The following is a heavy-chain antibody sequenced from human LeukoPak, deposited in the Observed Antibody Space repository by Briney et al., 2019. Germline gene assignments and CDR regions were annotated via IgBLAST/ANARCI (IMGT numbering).Heavy chain of an antibody. CDR3: AKENIVVVVAQEYYFDY. CDR1: GFTFRSYA. Sequence: GGSLRLSCAASGFTFRSYAMSWVRQAPGKGLEWVSGISGSGGSTYYADSVKGRFTISRDNSKNTLYLQMNSLRAEDTAVYYCAKENIVVVVAQEYYFDYWGQGTLVTVSS. D-gene: IGHD2-15*01. J-gene: IGHJ4*02. V-gene: IGHV3-23*01. CDR2: ISGSGGST.